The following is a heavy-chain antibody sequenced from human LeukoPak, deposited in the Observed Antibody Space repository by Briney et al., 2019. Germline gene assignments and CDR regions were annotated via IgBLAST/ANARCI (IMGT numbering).Heavy chain of an antibody. V-gene: IGHV4-34*01. D-gene: IGHD3-22*01. CDR2: INHSGST. Sequence: SETLSLTCAVYGGSFSGYYWSWIRQPPGKGLEWIGEINHSGSTNYNPSLKSRVTISVDTSKNQFSRKLSSVTAADTAVYYCARGGYYYDSSGCIDYWGQGTLVTVSS. CDR3: ARGGYYYDSSGCIDY. CDR1: GGSFSGYY. J-gene: IGHJ4*02.